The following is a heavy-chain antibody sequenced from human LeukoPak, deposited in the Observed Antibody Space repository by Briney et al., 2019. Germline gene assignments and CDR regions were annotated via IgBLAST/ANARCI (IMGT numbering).Heavy chain of an antibody. CDR3: SKVPYSYYGSGRPPLIDV. CDR2: LSDSGSST. D-gene: IGHD3-10*01. V-gene: IGHV3-23*01. CDR1: GFTFSNYA. Sequence: GGSLRLSCAASGFTFSNYAMSWVRQAPGRGLDWVSTLSDSGSSTYHADSVKGRFTISRDNSKNTLYLQIDSLRVEDTATYYCSKVPYSYYGSGRPPLIDVCGQGTTFSVSS. J-gene: IGHJ6*02.